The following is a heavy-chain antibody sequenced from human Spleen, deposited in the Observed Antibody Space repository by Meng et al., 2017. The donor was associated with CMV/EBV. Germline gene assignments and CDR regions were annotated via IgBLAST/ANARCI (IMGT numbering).Heavy chain of an antibody. CDR1: WGAH. CDR3: ARGPRRITIFGVVIVQSFDY. V-gene: IGHV4-34*01. Sequence: WGAHWRWLRPPPGKRLEWIGQINHTRSTSYNPSLKSRVPISVVTYKNQFSLKLSSVTAADTAVYYCARGPRRITIFGVVIVQSFDYWGQGTLVTVSS. J-gene: IGHJ4*02. CDR2: INHTRST. D-gene: IGHD3-3*01.